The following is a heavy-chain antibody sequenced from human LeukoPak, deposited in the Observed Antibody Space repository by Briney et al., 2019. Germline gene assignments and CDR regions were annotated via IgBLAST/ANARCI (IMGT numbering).Heavy chain of an antibody. CDR1: GFSFRDYA. V-gene: IGHV3-23*01. Sequence: GSLRLSCAASGFSFRDYAMSCVRQAPGKGLEWGSGISSFGGRTYYADSVKGRFTISRDNSKNTLYLQMSSLRADDTAVYYCAGAGVAGQVIDYWGQGTLVTVSS. D-gene: IGHD6-19*01. CDR3: AGAGVAGQVIDY. J-gene: IGHJ4*02. CDR2: ISSFGGRT.